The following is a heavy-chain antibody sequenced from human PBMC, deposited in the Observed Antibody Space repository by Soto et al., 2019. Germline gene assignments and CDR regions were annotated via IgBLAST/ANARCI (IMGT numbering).Heavy chain of an antibody. CDR1: GASIASSSYY. Sequence: PSETLSLTCTVSGASIASSSYYWAWIRQPPGKGLEWVGSIYYSGTTSYNPSLKSRVTISTDTSQSQFSLKLRSVSAADAAVYYCARHEYSDFYFDYWGQGTPVTVSS. CDR2: IYYSGTT. D-gene: IGHD4-4*01. V-gene: IGHV4-39*01. CDR3: ARHEYSDFYFDY. J-gene: IGHJ4*02.